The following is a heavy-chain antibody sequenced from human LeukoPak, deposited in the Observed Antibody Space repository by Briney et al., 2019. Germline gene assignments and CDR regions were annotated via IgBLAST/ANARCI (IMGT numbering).Heavy chain of an antibody. J-gene: IGHJ4*02. CDR2: IIPIFGTA. D-gene: IGHD3-10*01. CDR1: GGTFSSYA. CDR3: ARSVPFYGSGTYARKNDFDY. Sequence: GASVKVSCKASGGTFSSYAISWVRQAPGQGLEWMGGIIPIFGTANYAQKFQGRVTITADKSTSTAYMELSSLRSEDTAVYYCARSVPFYGSGTYARKNDFDYWGQGTLVTVSS. V-gene: IGHV1-69*06.